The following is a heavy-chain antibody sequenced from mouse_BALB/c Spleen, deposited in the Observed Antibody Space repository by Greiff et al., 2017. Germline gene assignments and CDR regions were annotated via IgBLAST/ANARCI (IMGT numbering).Heavy chain of an antibody. CDR3: ACQCYGCSNTFAY. J-gene: IGHJ3*01. D-gene: IGHD1-1*01. V-gene: IGHV14-3*02. Sequence: VQLQQSGAELVKPGASVKLSCTASGFYIKDTYMHWVKQRPEQGLEWIGRIDPANGNTKYDPKFQGKATITADTASNTAYLQLSRLTSEDTAVYYCACQCYGCSNTFAYWGQGTLVTVSA. CDR2: IDPANGNT. CDR1: GFYIKDTY.